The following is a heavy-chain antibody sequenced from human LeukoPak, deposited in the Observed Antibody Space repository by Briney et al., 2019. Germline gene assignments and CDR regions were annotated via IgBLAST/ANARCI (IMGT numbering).Heavy chain of an antibody. V-gene: IGHV4-59*01. Sequence: SSETLSLTCTVSGGSISRYYWSWIRQPPGKGLEWSGYIYYSGSTNYNPSLKSRVTISVDTSKNQFSLKLSSVTAADTAVYYCARGGSSGWYNWFDPWGQGTLVTVSS. CDR2: IYYSGST. CDR1: GGSISRYY. CDR3: ARGGSSGWYNWFDP. D-gene: IGHD6-19*01. J-gene: IGHJ5*02.